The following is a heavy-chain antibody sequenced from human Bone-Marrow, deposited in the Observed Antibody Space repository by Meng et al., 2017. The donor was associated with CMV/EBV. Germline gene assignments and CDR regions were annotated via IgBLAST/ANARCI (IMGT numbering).Heavy chain of an antibody. V-gene: IGHV1-69*05. CDR1: GYTFTGYY. CDR2: IIPIFGTA. Sequence: SVKVSCKASGYTFTGYYMHWVRQAPGQGLEWMGGIIPIFGTANYAQKFQGRVTITTDESTSTAYMELSSLRSEDTAVYYCARAYTAYYYDSSGYSHRFDPWGQGTLVTVSS. D-gene: IGHD3-22*01. CDR3: ARAYTAYYYDSSGYSHRFDP. J-gene: IGHJ5*02.